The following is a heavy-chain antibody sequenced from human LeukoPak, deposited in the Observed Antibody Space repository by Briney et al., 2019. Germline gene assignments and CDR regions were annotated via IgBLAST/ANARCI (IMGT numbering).Heavy chain of an antibody. Sequence: ASVKVSCKASGYTFTGYYMHWVRQAPGQGLEWMGWINPNSGGTNYAQKFQGRVTMTRDTSISTAYMELSRLRSDDTAVYYCAREGLGGNVGYFDYWGQGTLVTVSS. D-gene: IGHD4-23*01. V-gene: IGHV1-2*02. J-gene: IGHJ4*02. CDR1: GYTFTGYY. CDR3: AREGLGGNVGYFDY. CDR2: INPNSGGT.